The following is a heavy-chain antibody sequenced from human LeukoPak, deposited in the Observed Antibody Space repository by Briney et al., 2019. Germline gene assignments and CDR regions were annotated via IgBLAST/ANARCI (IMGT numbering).Heavy chain of an antibody. V-gene: IGHV6-1*01. Sequence: SQTLSLTCAISGDSVSGNSATWYWIRQSPSRGLEWLGRTYYRSKWYNDYALSVKSRISINSDTSKNQFSLQLNSVTPEDTAVYYCASGSLEFDNWGQGTLVTVSS. J-gene: IGHJ4*02. D-gene: IGHD1-1*01. CDR1: GDSVSGNSAT. CDR2: TYYRSKWYN. CDR3: ASGSLEFDN.